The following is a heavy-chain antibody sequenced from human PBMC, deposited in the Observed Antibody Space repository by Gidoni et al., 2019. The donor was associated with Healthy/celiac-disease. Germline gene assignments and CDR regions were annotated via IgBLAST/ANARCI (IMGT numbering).Heavy chain of an antibody. CDR1: GGSFSGYY. V-gene: IGHV4-34*01. J-gene: IGHJ5*02. D-gene: IGHD2-2*01. CDR2: INHSGST. Sequence: QVQLQQWGAGLLKPSETLSLTCAVYGGSFSGYYWSWIRQPPGKGLEWIGEINHSGSTNYNPSLKSRVTISVDTSKNQFSLKLSSVTAADTAVYYCASREVVPASPNWFDPWGQGTLVTVSS. CDR3: ASREVVPASPNWFDP.